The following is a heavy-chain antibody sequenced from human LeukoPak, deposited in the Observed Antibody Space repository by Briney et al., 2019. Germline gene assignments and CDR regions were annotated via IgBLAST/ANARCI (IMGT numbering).Heavy chain of an antibody. CDR2: FDPEDGET. J-gene: IGHJ4*02. CDR1: GYTLTELS. CDR3: ARDSGSMVRGVIIPYYFDY. Sequence: GASVKVSCKVSGYTLTELSMHWVRQAPGKGLEWMGGFDPEDGETIYAQKFQGRVTMTEDTSTDTAYMELSSLRSGDTAVYYCARDSGSMVRGVIIPYYFDYWGQGTRVTVSS. D-gene: IGHD3-10*01. V-gene: IGHV1-24*01.